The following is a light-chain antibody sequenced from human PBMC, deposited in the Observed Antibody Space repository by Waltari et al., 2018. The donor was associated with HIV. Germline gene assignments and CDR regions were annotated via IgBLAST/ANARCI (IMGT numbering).Light chain of an antibody. J-gene: IGLJ2*01. CDR2: RYK. CDR1: SSNIGSNT. CDR3: AAWDDSLKGPI. V-gene: IGLV1-44*01. Sequence: QSVLTQPPSASGTPGQRVTISCFGSSSNIGSNTVNWYQQLPGTAPKLLIYRYKMRPSGVPDRFSGSKSGTSASLAISGRQSADEADYYCAAWDDSLKGPIFGGGTKVTVL.